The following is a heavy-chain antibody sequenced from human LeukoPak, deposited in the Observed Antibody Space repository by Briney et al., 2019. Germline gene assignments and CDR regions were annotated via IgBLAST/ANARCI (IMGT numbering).Heavy chain of an antibody. Sequence: PGGSLRLSCAASGFAVSNNYMSWVRQAPGKGLEWVSVIYSDGSPYYADSVRGRFTISRDNSKNTLYLQMNSLRAEDTAVYYCAREQDGLGAEYFQHWGQGTLVTVSS. CDR1: GFAVSNNY. CDR3: AREQDGLGAEYFQH. V-gene: IGHV3-66*01. D-gene: IGHD5-24*01. J-gene: IGHJ1*01. CDR2: IYSDGSP.